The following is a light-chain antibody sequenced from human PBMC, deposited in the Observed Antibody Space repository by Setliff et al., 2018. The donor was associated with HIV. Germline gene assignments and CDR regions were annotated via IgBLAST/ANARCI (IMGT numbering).Light chain of an antibody. Sequence: QSALTQPASVSGSPGQSITISCTGTSSDVGGYNYVSWYQQHPGKAPKLMISGVSNRPSGVSNRFSGSKSGNTASLTISGLQAEDEADYYCSSYTSSTPLYVFGPGTKVTVL. CDR1: SSDVGGYNY. CDR3: SSYTSSTPLYV. CDR2: GVS. V-gene: IGLV2-14*03. J-gene: IGLJ1*01.